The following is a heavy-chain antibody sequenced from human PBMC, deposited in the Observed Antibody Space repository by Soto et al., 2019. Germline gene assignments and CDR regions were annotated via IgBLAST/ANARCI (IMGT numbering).Heavy chain of an antibody. CDR1: GFTFSNAW. Sequence: GGSLRLSCAASGFTFSNAWMSWVRQAPGKGLEWVGRIKSKTDGGTTDYAAPVKGRFTISRDDSKNTLYLQMNSLKTEDTAVYYCPTIEGRYYFYGMDVWGQGTTVTVSS. V-gene: IGHV3-15*01. D-gene: IGHD3-9*01. CDR2: IKSKTDGGTT. CDR3: PTIEGRYYFYGMDV. J-gene: IGHJ6*02.